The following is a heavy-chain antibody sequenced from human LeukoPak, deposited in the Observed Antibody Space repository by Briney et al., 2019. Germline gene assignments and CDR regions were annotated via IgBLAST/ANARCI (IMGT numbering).Heavy chain of an antibody. CDR2: FYHSGST. CDR3: AEGGYYGDKRWGAFDI. V-gene: IGHV4-30-2*01. CDR1: GGSISSCGYS. D-gene: IGHD4-17*01. J-gene: IGHJ3*02. Sequence: PSETLSLTCAVSGGSISSCGYSWSWIPQPPGKGLEWNGYFYHSGSTYYNPSLKSRVTISVDRSNKQFSLKLSSVAAADTAVYYWAEGGYYGDKRWGAFDIWGQGTMVTVSS.